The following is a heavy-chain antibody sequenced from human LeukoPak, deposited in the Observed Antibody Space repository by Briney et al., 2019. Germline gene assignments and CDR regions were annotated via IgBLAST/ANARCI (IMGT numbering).Heavy chain of an antibody. V-gene: IGHV4-39*07. CDR2: IYYSGST. J-gene: IGHJ4*02. CDR3: ARGYPGIAAAGTFTFDY. Sequence: SETLSLTCTVSGGSISSSSYYWGWIRQPPGKGLEWIGRIYYSGSTYYNPSLKSRVTISVDTSKNQFSLKLSSVTAADTAVYYCARGYPGIAAAGTFTFDYWGQRTLVTVSS. CDR1: GGSISSSSYY. D-gene: IGHD6-13*01.